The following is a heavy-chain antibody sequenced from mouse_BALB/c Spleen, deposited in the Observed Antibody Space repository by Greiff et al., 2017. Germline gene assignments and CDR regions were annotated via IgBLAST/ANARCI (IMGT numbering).Heavy chain of an antibody. CDR1: GFTFSSYA. CDR3: ARGGDGYDYFDY. CDR2: ISSGGST. J-gene: IGHJ2*01. D-gene: IGHD2-2*01. Sequence: EVQEVESGGGLVKPGGSLKLSCAASGFTFSSYAMSWVRQTPEKRLEWVASISSGGSTYYPDSVKGRFTISRDNARNILYLQMSSLRSEDTAMYYCARGGDGYDYFDYWGQGTTLTVSS. V-gene: IGHV5-6-5*01.